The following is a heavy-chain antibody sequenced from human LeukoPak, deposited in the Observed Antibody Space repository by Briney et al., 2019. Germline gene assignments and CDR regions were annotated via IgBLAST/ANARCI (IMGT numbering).Heavy chain of an antibody. Sequence: SETLSLTCTVSGASISSYYWSWVRQPPGKGLEWIGYIDYSGSTNYTPSLKSRVTISVDTSKNQFSLKLSSVTAADTALYYCAREAWVSGDSKYRYYGIDVWGQGTTVTVSS. D-gene: IGHD4-17*01. CDR1: GASISSYY. V-gene: IGHV4-59*01. CDR3: AREAWVSGDSKYRYYGIDV. CDR2: IDYSGST. J-gene: IGHJ6*02.